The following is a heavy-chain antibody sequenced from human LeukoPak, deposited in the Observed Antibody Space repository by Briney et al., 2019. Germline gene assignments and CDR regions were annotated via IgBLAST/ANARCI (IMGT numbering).Heavy chain of an antibody. J-gene: IGHJ4*02. D-gene: IGHD5-18*01. CDR2: INWNGGST. CDR3: ARVGGERRGYRYGYGFDY. Sequence: PGGSMRFSCAASGFTLDDYGMGWVRQALGKVLELVSGINWNGGSTGYGDSVKGRFIICRDNDKNSLYLQMDSRIAYDTDLYYCARVGGERRGYRYGYGFDYWGRGKLVTASS. CDR1: GFTLDDYG. V-gene: IGHV3-20*04.